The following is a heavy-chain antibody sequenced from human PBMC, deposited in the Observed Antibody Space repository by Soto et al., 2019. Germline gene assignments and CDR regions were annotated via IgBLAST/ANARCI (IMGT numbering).Heavy chain of an antibody. CDR2: IYYSGST. V-gene: IGHV4-39*01. J-gene: IGHJ6*02. CDR3: ATLTSKEAVAGTPCNYGMDV. D-gene: IGHD6-19*01. CDR1: GGSISSSSYY. Sequence: SETLSLTCTVSGGSISSSSYYWGWIRQPPGKGLEWIGSIYYSGSTYYNPSLKSRVTISVDTSKNQFSLKLSSVTAADTAVYCCATLTSKEAVAGTPCNYGMDVWGQGTTGTVSS.